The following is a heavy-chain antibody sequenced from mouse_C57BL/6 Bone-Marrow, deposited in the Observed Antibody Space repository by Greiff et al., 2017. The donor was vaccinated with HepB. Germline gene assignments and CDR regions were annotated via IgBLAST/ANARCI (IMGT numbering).Heavy chain of an antibody. CDR2: INPSSGYT. V-gene: IGHV1-4*01. CDR1: GYTFTSYT. D-gene: IGHD4-1*01. J-gene: IGHJ4*01. Sequence: QVQLKQSGAELARPGASVKMSCKASGYTFTSYTMHWVKQRPGQGLEWIGYINPSSGYTKYNQKFKDKATLTADKSSSTAYMQLSSLTSEDSAVYYCARWDWDDYAMDYWGQGTSVTVSS. CDR3: ARWDWDDYAMDY.